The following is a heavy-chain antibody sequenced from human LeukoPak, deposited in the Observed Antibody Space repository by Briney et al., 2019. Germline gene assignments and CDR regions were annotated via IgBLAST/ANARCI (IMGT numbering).Heavy chain of an antibody. V-gene: IGHV1-69*13. J-gene: IGHJ5*02. CDR2: IIPIFGTA. D-gene: IGHD3-10*01. CDR1: GGSFSSYA. Sequence: SVKVSCKASGGSFSSYAISWVRQAPGQGLEWMGGIIPIFGTANYAQKFQGRVTITADESTSTAYMELSSLRSEDTAVYYCARADYYGSGSYYSWFDPWGQGTLVTVSS. CDR3: ARADYYGSGSYYSWFDP.